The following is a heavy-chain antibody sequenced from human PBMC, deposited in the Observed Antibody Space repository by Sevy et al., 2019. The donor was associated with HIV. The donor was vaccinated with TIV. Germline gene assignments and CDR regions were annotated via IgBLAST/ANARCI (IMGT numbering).Heavy chain of an antibody. Sequence: GGSLRLSCAASGLNFDDYGMSWVRQAPGKGLEWVSAINWNGVGTSYADSVKGRFTISRDNAKNSLYVQMNSLRAEDTALYYCARERSCGGDCYYLDYWGQGTLVTVSP. CDR1: GLNFDDYG. D-gene: IGHD2-21*02. CDR3: ARERSCGGDCYYLDY. V-gene: IGHV3-20*04. J-gene: IGHJ4*02. CDR2: INWNGVGT.